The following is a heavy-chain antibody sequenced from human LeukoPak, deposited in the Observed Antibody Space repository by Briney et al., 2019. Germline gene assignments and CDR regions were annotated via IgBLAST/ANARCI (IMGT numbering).Heavy chain of an antibody. CDR2: IIPIFGTA. CDR3: AREGDWGGADGMDV. J-gene: IGHJ6*02. CDR1: GGTSSGYA. Sequence: SVKVSCKASGGTSSGYAISWVRQAPGQGLEWMGGIIPIFGTANYAQKFQGRVTITADESTSTAYMELSSLRSEDTAVYYCAREGDWGGADGMDVWGQGTTVTVSS. D-gene: IGHD7-27*01. V-gene: IGHV1-69*13.